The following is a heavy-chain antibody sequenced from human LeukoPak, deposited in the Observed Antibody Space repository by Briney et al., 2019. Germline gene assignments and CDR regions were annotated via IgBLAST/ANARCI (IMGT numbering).Heavy chain of an antibody. D-gene: IGHD1-7*01. J-gene: IGHJ5*02. V-gene: IGHV3-23*01. Sequence: GGSLRLSCAASGFTFSSYAMSRVRQAPGKGLEWVSAISGSGGSTYYADSVKGRFTISRDNSKNTLYLQMNSLRAEDTAVYYCAKNDRDITGTTGDWFDPWGQGTLVTVSS. CDR2: ISGSGGST. CDR3: AKNDRDITGTTGDWFDP. CDR1: GFTFSSYA.